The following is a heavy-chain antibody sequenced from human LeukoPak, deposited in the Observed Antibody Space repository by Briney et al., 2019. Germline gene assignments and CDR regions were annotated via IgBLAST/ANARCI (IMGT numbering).Heavy chain of an antibody. Sequence: ASVKVSCKASGFTFNSNGFTWVRQAPGQGLEWMGWISAYNGNTNYAQNLQGRVTMTTDTSTSTVYMELRSLRSDDTAVYYCARGGLYCSSTSCLDYWGQGTLVIVSS. J-gene: IGHJ4*02. CDR1: GFTFNSNG. CDR3: ARGGLYCSSTSCLDY. CDR2: ISAYNGNT. V-gene: IGHV1-18*01. D-gene: IGHD2-2*01.